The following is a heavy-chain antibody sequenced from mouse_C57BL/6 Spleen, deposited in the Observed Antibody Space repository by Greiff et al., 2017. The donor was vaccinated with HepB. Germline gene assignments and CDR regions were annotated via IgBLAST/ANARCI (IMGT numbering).Heavy chain of an antibody. CDR3: ASEEKGYGYDGFAD. CDR1: GYTFTSYW. V-gene: IGHV1-64*01. J-gene: IGHJ3*01. CDR2: IHPNSGST. D-gene: IGHD2-2*01. Sequence: QVQLQQPGAELVKPGASVKLSCKASGYTFTSYWMHWVKQWPGQGLEWIGMIHPNSGSTNYNEKFKSKATLTVDKSSSTAYMQLSSLTSEDYAVDYCASEEKGYGYDGFADWGQGTLVTVSA.